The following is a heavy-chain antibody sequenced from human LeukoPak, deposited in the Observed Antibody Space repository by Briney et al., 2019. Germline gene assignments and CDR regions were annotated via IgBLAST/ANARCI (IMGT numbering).Heavy chain of an antibody. CDR2: ISGSGGST. J-gene: IGHJ3*02. Sequence: GGSLTLSCAASGFTFSSYAMSWVRQAPGKGLEWVSAISGSGGSTYYADSVKGRFTISRDNSKNTLYLQMNSLRAEDTAVYYCAKELADYYDSSGYPGKGAFDIWGQGTMVTVSS. D-gene: IGHD3-22*01. V-gene: IGHV3-23*01. CDR1: GFTFSSYA. CDR3: AKELADYYDSSGYPGKGAFDI.